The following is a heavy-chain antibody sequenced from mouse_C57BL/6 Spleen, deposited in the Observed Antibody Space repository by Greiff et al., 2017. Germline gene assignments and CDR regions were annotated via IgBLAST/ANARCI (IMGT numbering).Heavy chain of an antibody. CDR2: IYPGDGDT. J-gene: IGHJ2*02. V-gene: IGHV1-82*01. D-gene: IGHD2-10*02. Sequence: QVQLQQSGPELVKPGASVKISCKASGYAFSSSWMNWVKQRPGKGLEWIGRIYPGDGDTNYNGKFKGKATLTADKSSSTAYMQLSSLTSEDSAVYYCARSKGYGNYALDYWGQGTSLTVSS. CDR3: ARSKGYGNYALDY. CDR1: GYAFSSSW.